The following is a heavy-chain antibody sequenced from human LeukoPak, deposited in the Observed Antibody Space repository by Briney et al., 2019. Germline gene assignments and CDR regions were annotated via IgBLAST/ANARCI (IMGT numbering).Heavy chain of an antibody. CDR2: ISSSSSYI. J-gene: IGHJ4*02. Sequence: GGSLRLSCAASGFTFSIYAMSWVRQAPGKGLEWVSSISSSSSYIYYADSVKGRFTISRDNAKNSLYLQMNSLRAEDTAVYYCARDPSYDSSGYYVDYWGQGTLVTVSS. V-gene: IGHV3-21*01. D-gene: IGHD3-22*01. CDR1: GFTFSIYA. CDR3: ARDPSYDSSGYYVDY.